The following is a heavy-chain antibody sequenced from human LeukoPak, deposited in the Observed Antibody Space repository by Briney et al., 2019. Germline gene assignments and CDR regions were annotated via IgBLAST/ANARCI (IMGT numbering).Heavy chain of an antibody. D-gene: IGHD2-15*01. CDR2: IYYSGST. Sequence: SETLSLTCTVSGGSISSSSYYWGWIRQPPGKGVEWIGSIYYSGSTYYNPSLKSRVTISVDTSKNQFSLKLSSVTAADTAVYYCARGNVVVVDPYYFDYWGQGTLVTVSS. CDR3: ARGNVVVVDPYYFDY. V-gene: IGHV4-39*07. CDR1: GGSISSSSYY. J-gene: IGHJ4*02.